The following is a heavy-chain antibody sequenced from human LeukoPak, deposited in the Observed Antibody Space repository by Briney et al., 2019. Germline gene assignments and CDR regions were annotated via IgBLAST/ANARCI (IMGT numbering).Heavy chain of an antibody. CDR1: GYTFTGYY. CDR3: ATLHDIWSGSDFYFDY. D-gene: IGHD3-3*01. CDR2: IDPNNAGT. V-gene: IGHV1-2*02. J-gene: IGHJ4*02. Sequence: GASVKVSCKTSGYTFTGYYLHWLRQAPGQGLEWMGWIDPNNAGTKYGQKFQGRISMTSDTSINTAYMELSRLRSDDTAVYYCATLHDIWSGSDFYFDYWGQGTLVTVSS.